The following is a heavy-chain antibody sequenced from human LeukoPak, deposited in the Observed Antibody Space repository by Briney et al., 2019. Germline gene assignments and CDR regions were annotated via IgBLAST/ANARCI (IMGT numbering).Heavy chain of an antibody. Sequence: ASVKVSCKASGYTFTGYYMHWVRQAPGQGLEWMGWINPNSGGTNYAQKFQGRVTMTGDTSISTAYVELSRLRSDDTAVYYCARMWFGESVSHFDYWGQGTLVTVSS. V-gene: IGHV1-2*02. CDR3: ARMWFGESVSHFDY. J-gene: IGHJ4*02. D-gene: IGHD3-10*01. CDR1: GYTFTGYY. CDR2: INPNSGGT.